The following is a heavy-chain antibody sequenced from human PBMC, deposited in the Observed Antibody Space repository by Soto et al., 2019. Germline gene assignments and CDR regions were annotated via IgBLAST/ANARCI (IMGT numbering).Heavy chain of an antibody. CDR1: GGSISSYY. V-gene: IGHV4-59*01. CDR3: ARAPYSGYDAGIAAVFDY. CDR2: INYSGST. Sequence: SETLYLTCTVSGGSISSYYWSWIRQPPGKGLEWIGYINYSGSTNYNPSLKSRVTISVDTSKNQFSLKLSSVTAADTAVYYCARAPYSGYDAGIAAVFDYWGQGTLVTVSS. D-gene: IGHD5-12*01. J-gene: IGHJ4*02.